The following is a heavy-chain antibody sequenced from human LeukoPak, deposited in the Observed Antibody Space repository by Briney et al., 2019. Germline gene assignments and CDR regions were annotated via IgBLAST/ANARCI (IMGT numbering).Heavy chain of an antibody. J-gene: IGHJ3*02. Sequence: GGPLRLSCAASGFTFSSYWMSWVRQAPGKGLEWVANIKQDGSEKYYVDSVKGRFTISRDNAKNSLYLQMNSLRAEDTAVYYCASCPGYYDSSGFAFDIWGQGTMVTVSS. D-gene: IGHD3-22*01. CDR3: ASCPGYYDSSGFAFDI. CDR2: IKQDGSEK. CDR1: GFTFSSYW. V-gene: IGHV3-7*03.